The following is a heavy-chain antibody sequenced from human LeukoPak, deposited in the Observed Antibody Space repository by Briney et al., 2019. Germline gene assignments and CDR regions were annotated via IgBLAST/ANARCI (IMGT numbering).Heavy chain of an antibody. CDR3: VRDIELST. CDR2: ISFSGNNM. CDR1: GFTFSHSA. V-gene: IGHV3-23*01. D-gene: IGHD3-16*02. J-gene: IGHJ3*01. Sequence: GGSLILSCEASGFTFSHSAMTWVRQAPGKGLEWVSLISFSGNNMYYADSVRGRFTISRDNSKDTLYLQMNSLRAEDTAIYYCVRDIELSTWGLGTMVSVSS.